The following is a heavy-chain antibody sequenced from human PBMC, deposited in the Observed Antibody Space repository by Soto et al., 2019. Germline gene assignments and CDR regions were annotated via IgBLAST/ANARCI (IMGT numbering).Heavy chain of an antibody. CDR3: ARESSSPNYYYYGMDV. CDR2: IIPLLNTP. V-gene: IGHV1-69*01. Sequence: QVQLVQSGAEVKKPGSSVKVSCRASGGTFSSYAVSWVRQAPGQGLEWMGVIIPLLNTPKYVQKFQGRVTITADASATTAYMELSSLRSEDTAVYYCARESSSPNYYYYGMDVWGKGPTVTVSS. CDR1: GGTFSSYA. J-gene: IGHJ6*04. D-gene: IGHD6-6*01.